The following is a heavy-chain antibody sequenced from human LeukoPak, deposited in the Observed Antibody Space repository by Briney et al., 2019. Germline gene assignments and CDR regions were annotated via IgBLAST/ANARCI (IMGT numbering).Heavy chain of an antibody. CDR2: ITDSGRKT. V-gene: IGHV3-23*01. CDR1: GLTFSNYA. CDR3: AKSENMDIVATILW. D-gene: IGHD5-12*01. Sequence: GGSLRLSCAASGLTFSNYAMNWVRQASGKGLEWVSGITDSGRKTYYADSVKGRFTISRDNSKNTLYLQMNSLRAEDTAVYYCAKSENMDIVATILWWGQGTLVTVSS. J-gene: IGHJ4*02.